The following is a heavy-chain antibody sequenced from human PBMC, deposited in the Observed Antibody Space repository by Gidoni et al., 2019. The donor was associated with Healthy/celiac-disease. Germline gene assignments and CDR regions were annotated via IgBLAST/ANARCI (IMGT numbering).Heavy chain of an antibody. V-gene: IGHV3-53*01. CDR2: IYSGGST. Sequence: EVQLVESGGGLIQPGGSLRLSCAASGFTVSSNYMSWVRQAPGKGLEWVSVIYSGGSTYYADSVKGRFTISRDNSKNTLYLQMNSLRAEDTAVYYCAREYGDPGQYNWFDPWGQGTLVTVSS. CDR1: GFTVSSNY. J-gene: IGHJ5*02. D-gene: IGHD4-17*01. CDR3: AREYGDPGQYNWFDP.